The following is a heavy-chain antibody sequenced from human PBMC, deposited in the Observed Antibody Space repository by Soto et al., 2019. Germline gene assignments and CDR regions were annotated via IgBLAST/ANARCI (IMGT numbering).Heavy chain of an antibody. D-gene: IGHD4-17*01. Sequence: QVQLQQWGAGLLKPSETLSLTCAVYGGSFSGYYWSWIRQPPGKGLEWIGESNHSGSTNYNPSLKSRVTISVDTSKNQFALKLSSVTAADTAVYYCARGVRTRSFDYWGQGTLVTVSS. CDR1: GGSFSGYY. V-gene: IGHV4-34*01. J-gene: IGHJ4*02. CDR3: ARGVRTRSFDY. CDR2: SNHSGST.